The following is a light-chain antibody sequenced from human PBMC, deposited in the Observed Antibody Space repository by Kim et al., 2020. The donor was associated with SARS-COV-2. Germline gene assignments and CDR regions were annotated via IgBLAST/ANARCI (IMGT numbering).Light chain of an antibody. CDR2: RDT. J-gene: IGLJ2*01. CDR1: NIGSKN. V-gene: IGLV3-9*01. CDR3: QVWDTSADVV. Sequence: VALGQTARITCGGSNIGSKNVHWYQQKPGQAPLLVIYRDTNRPSGIPERFSGSNSGNTATLTISRAQAGDEAKDYCQVWDTSADVVFGGGTKLTVL.